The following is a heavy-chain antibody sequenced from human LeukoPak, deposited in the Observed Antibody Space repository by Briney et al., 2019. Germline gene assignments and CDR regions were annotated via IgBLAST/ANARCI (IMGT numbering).Heavy chain of an antibody. CDR3: AREADVGWFDP. Sequence: SETLSLTCTVSGGSISSGDYYWSWIRQPPGKGLEWIGYIYYSGSTYYNPSLKSRVTISVDTSKNQFSLKLSSVTAADTAVYYCAREADVGWFDPWGQGTLVTVSS. D-gene: IGHD3-16*01. CDR1: GGSISSGDYY. CDR2: IYYSGST. V-gene: IGHV4-30-4*08. J-gene: IGHJ5*02.